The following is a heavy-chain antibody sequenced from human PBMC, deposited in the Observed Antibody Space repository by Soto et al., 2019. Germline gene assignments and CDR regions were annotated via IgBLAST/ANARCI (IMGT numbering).Heavy chain of an antibody. CDR3: AKDTYYHDSSGYYIFDY. Sequence: PGGSLRLSCAASGFTVSSYAMSWVRQAPGKGLEWVSAISGSGGSTYYADSVKGRFTISRDNSKNTVYLQMNSLRAEDTAVYYCAKDTYYHDSSGYYIFDYWGQGTLVTVSS. D-gene: IGHD3-22*01. J-gene: IGHJ4*02. CDR2: ISGSGGST. CDR1: GFTVSSYA. V-gene: IGHV3-23*01.